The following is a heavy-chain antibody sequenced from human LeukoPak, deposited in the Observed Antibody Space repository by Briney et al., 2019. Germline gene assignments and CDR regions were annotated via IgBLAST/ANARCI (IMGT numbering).Heavy chain of an antibody. CDR3: ALFHYYDSSGYYPQSHYYMDV. J-gene: IGHJ6*03. Sequence: ASVKLSCKASGYTFTGYYMHWVRQAPGPGLEWMGWINPNSGNTGYAQKFQGRVTMTRNTSISTSYMELSSLRSEDTAVYYCALFHYYDSSGYYPQSHYYMDVWGKGTTVTISS. V-gene: IGHV1-8*02. D-gene: IGHD3-22*01. CDR1: GYTFTGYY. CDR2: INPNSGNT.